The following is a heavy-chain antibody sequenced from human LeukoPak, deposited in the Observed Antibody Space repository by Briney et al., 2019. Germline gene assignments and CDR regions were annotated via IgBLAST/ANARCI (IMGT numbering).Heavy chain of an antibody. D-gene: IGHD1-26*01. V-gene: IGHV4-39*07. CDR2: IYYSGST. Sequence: PSETLSLTCTVSGGSISSSSYYWGWIRQPPGKGLEWIGSIYYSGSTYYNPSLKSRVTISVDTSKNQFSLKLSSVTAADTAVYYCARGSIVGATFDYFDYWGQGTLVTVSS. CDR3: ARGSIVGATFDYFDY. CDR1: GGSISSSSYY. J-gene: IGHJ4*02.